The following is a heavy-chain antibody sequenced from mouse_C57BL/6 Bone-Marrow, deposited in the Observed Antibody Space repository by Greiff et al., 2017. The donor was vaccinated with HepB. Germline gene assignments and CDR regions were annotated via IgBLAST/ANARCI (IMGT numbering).Heavy chain of an antibody. CDR3: ARSTPYWYFDV. CDR2: IHPNSGST. J-gene: IGHJ1*03. Sequence: QVQLKQPGAELVKPGASVKLSCKASGYTFTSYWMHWVKQRPGQGLEWIGMIHPNSGSTNYNEKFKSKATLTVDKSSSTAYMQLSSLTSEDSAVYYCARSTPYWYFDVWGTGTTVTVSS. V-gene: IGHV1-64*01. CDR1: GYTFTSYW.